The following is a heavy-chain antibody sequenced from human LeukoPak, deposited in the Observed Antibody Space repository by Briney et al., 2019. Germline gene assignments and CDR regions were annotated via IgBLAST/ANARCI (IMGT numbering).Heavy chain of an antibody. CDR2: ISSSSSYI. D-gene: IGHD2-21*02. CDR3: ARVLRLNCGGDCESDAFDI. CDR1: GFTFSSYS. Sequence: PGGSLRLSCAASGFTFSSYSMNWVRQAPGKGLEWVSSISSSSSYIYYADSVKGRFTISRDNAKNSLYLQMNSLRAEDTAVYYCARVLRLNCGGDCESDAFDIWAKGQWSPSLQ. V-gene: IGHV3-21*01. J-gene: IGHJ3*02.